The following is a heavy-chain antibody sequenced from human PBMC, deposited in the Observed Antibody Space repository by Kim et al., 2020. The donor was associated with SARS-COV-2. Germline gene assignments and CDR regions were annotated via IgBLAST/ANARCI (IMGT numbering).Heavy chain of an antibody. CDR3: ARAPQQPLYYYYYGMDV. Sequence: SETLSLTCTVSGGSISSSSYYWGWIRQPPGKGLEWIGSIYYSGSTYYNPSLKSRVTISVDTSKNQFSLKLSSVTAADTAVYYCARAPQQPLYYYYYGMDVWGQGTTVTVSS. CDR1: GGSISSSSYY. V-gene: IGHV4-39*07. CDR2: IYYSGST. J-gene: IGHJ6*02. D-gene: IGHD6-13*01.